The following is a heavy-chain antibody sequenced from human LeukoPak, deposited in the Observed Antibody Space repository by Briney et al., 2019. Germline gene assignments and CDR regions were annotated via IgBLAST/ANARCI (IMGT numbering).Heavy chain of an antibody. Sequence: SETLSLTCTVSGGSISSGSYYWSWIRQPAGKGLEWIGRIYTSGSTNYNPSLKSRVTISVDTSKNQFSLKLSSVTAADTAVYYCARVTRGVGATPSDDAFDIWGQGTMVTVSS. V-gene: IGHV4-61*02. CDR3: ARVTRGVGATPSDDAFDI. J-gene: IGHJ3*02. CDR2: IYTSGST. CDR1: GGSISSGSYY. D-gene: IGHD1-26*01.